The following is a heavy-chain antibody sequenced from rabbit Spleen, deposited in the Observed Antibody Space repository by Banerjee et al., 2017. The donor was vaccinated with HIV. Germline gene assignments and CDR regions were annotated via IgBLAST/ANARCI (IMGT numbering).Heavy chain of an antibody. D-gene: IGHD6-1*01. J-gene: IGHJ4*01. Sequence: QEQLEESGGDLVKPGASLTLTCTASGFSFSSSYCICWVRQAPGKGLEWIACIYTGDSDTYYASWAKGRFTISKPSSTTVTLQMTSLTAADTATYFCARTTYNTYRYANKLWGPGTLVTVS. CDR1: GFSFSSSYC. V-gene: IGHV1S45*01. CDR3: ARTTYNTYRYANKL. CDR2: IYTGDSDT.